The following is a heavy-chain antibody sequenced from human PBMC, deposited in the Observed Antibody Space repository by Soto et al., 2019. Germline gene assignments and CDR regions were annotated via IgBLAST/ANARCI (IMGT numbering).Heavy chain of an antibody. D-gene: IGHD4-17*01. Sequence: PGGSLRLSCAASGFTFSSYSMNWVRQAPGKWLEWVSSISSSSSYIYYADSVKGRFTISRDNAKNSLYLQMNSLRAEDTAVYYCARDGMTTGNTWLGYYGMDVWGQVNTVTVSS. CDR2: ISSSSSYI. CDR1: GFTFSSYS. V-gene: IGHV3-21*01. CDR3: ARDGMTTGNTWLGYYGMDV. J-gene: IGHJ6*02.